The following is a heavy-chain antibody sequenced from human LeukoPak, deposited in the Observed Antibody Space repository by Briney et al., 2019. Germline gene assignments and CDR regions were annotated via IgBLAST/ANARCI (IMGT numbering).Heavy chain of an antibody. CDR2: MNPNSGNT. Sequence: GASVKVSCKASGYTFTSYDINWVRQATGQGLEWMGWMNPNSGNTGYAQKFQGRVTITRNTSISTAYMELSGLRSEDTAVYYCAREYSSSSGDYWGQGTLVTVSS. V-gene: IGHV1-8*03. CDR3: AREYSSSSGDY. J-gene: IGHJ4*02. CDR1: GYTFTSYD. D-gene: IGHD6-6*01.